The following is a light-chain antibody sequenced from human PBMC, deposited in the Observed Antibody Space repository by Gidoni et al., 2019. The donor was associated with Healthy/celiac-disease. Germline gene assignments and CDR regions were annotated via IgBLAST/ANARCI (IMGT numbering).Light chain of an antibody. CDR2: GAS. Sequence: IVMTQSPATLSVSPGERATLSCRASQSVSSNLAWYQQKPGQAPRLLIYGASTRATGIPARFSGSGSGTEFTLTISSLQSEAFAVYYCQQSSTFGQXTKVEIK. J-gene: IGKJ1*01. V-gene: IGKV3-15*01. CDR3: QQSST. CDR1: QSVSSN.